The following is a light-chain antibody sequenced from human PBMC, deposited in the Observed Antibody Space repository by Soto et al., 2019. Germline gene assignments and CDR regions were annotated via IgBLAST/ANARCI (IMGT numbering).Light chain of an antibody. V-gene: IGKV3-20*01. CDR3: LQYGNSPFT. CDR1: QSVSSSY. Sequence: EIVLTQSPGTLSLSPGERATLSCRASQSVSSSYLAWYQQKPGQTPRLLIYGASSRATGIPDRVSGSGSGTDFTLTISRLEPEDFAVYYCLQYGNSPFTFGPGTKVDVK. J-gene: IGKJ3*01. CDR2: GAS.